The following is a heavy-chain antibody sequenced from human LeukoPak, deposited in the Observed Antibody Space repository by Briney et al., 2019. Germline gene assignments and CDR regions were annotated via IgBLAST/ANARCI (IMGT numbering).Heavy chain of an antibody. D-gene: IGHD5-18*01. CDR3: AKDQKGSRTAMVSDYFDY. CDR2: ISGSGGST. V-gene: IGHV3-23*01. CDR1: GFTFSSYA. Sequence: GGSLRLSCAASGFTFSSYATSWVRQAPGKGLEWVSAISGSGGSTYYADSVKGRFTISRDNSKNTLYLQMNSLRAEDTAVYYCAKDQKGSRTAMVSDYFDYWGQGTLVTVSS. J-gene: IGHJ4*02.